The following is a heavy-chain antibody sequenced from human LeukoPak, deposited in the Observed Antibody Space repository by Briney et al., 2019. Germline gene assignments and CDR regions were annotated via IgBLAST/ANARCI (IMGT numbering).Heavy chain of an antibody. CDR1: GYSFTSYD. CDR2: MSPNSGDT. V-gene: IGHV1-8*01. J-gene: IGHJ4*02. Sequence: ASVKVSCKASGYSFTSYDFNWVRQATGQRPEWMGWMSPNSGDTGYAQKFQDRVTMTRNTSISTAYMELSSLRSDDTAVYYCARGPPNWGYDYWGPGTLVTVSS. D-gene: IGHD7-27*01. CDR3: ARGPPNWGYDY.